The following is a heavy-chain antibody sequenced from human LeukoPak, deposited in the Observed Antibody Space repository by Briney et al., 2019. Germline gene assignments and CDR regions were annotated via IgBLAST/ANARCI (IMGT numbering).Heavy chain of an antibody. Sequence: SETLSLTCTVSGGSISSSSYYWGWIRQPPGKGLEWIGSIYYSGSTYYNPSLKSRVTISVDTSKNQFSLKLSSVTPSDTAVYYCARLMIVVVTSIDYSGEGRLGSVS. D-gene: IGHD3-22*01. J-gene: IGHJ4*01. CDR3: ARLMIVVVTSIDY. V-gene: IGHV4-39*01. CDR1: GGSISSSSYY. CDR2: IYYSGST.